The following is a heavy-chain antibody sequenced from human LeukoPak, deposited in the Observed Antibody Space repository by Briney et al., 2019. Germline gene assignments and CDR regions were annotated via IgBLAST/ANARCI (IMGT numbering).Heavy chain of an antibody. CDR2: ISGSGGST. V-gene: IGHV3-23*01. Sequence: PGGSLRLSCAVSGFTFSNAWMSWVRQTPGKGLEWVSAISGSGGSTYYADSVKGRFTISRDNSKNTLYLQMNSLRAEDTAVYYCAKDHLWELDGMDVWGQGTTVTVSS. D-gene: IGHD1-26*01. J-gene: IGHJ6*02. CDR3: AKDHLWELDGMDV. CDR1: GFTFSNAW.